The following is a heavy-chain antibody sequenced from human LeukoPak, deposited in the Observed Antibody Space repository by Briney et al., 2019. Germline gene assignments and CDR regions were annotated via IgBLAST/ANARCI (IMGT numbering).Heavy chain of an antibody. CDR1: GLTFSSYW. Sequence: GGSLRLSCAASGLTFSSYWMSWVRQAPGKGLEWVANIKQDGSEKYYVDSVKGRFTISRDNAKNSLYLQMNSLRAEDTAVYYCARDSAYCGGDCYVRWFDPWGQGTLVTVSS. D-gene: IGHD2-21*02. CDR2: IKQDGSEK. V-gene: IGHV3-7*01. J-gene: IGHJ5*02. CDR3: ARDSAYCGGDCYVRWFDP.